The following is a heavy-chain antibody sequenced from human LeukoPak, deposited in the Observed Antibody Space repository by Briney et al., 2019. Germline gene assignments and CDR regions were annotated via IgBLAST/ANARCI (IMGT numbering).Heavy chain of an antibody. CDR1: GYRFTSYW. CDR3: ARAAINMVREGDWFDP. CDR2: IYPGDSDT. Sequence: KSGESLKISCKGSGYRFTSYWIGWVRQMPGKGLEWMGIIYPGDSDTRYSPSFQGKVPISADKSISAAYLQWRSLKASDTAMYYCARAAINMVREGDWFDPWGQGTLVTVSS. J-gene: IGHJ5*02. D-gene: IGHD3-10*01. V-gene: IGHV5-51*03.